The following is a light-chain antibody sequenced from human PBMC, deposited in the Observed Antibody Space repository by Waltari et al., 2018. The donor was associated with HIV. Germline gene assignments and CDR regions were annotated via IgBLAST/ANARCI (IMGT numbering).Light chain of an antibody. CDR3: ATWDNSLSVWV. CDR2: MND. J-gene: IGLJ3*02. CDR1: SSNIGDNY. Sequence: QSVVTQPPSASGTPGQRVTISCSGSSSNIGDNYVYWYQQFPGTTPKLLIYMNDRRPSGVPDRFSGSKSGTSASLAIIGLRSEDEADYYCATWDNSLSVWVFGGGSKLTVL. V-gene: IGLV1-47*01.